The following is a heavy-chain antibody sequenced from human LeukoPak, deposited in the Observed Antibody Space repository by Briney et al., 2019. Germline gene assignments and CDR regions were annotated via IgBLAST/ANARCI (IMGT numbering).Heavy chain of an antibody. V-gene: IGHV3-15*01. Sequence: GGSLRLSCAASGFTFSNAWMSWVRQAPGKGLEWVGRIKSKTDGGTTDYAAPVKGRFTISRDDSKNTLYLQMNSLKTEDTTVYYCTTDSVPWELLDDAFDIWGQGTMVTVSS. CDR3: TTDSVPWELLDDAFDI. CDR2: IKSKTDGGTT. CDR1: GFTFSNAW. J-gene: IGHJ3*02. D-gene: IGHD1-26*01.